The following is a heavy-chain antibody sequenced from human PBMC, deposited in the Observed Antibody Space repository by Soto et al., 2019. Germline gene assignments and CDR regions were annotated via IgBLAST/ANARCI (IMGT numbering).Heavy chain of an antibody. V-gene: IGHV5-51*01. J-gene: IGHJ4*02. CDR1: GYSFPNFW. CDR3: ATYGSGSHFDH. Sequence: GESLKTSCQGSGYSFPNFWIGWVRQMPGKGLEWMGIIYPSNSDTRYSPSFQGQVTISADKSIATAYLQWSSLKASDTAIYYRATYGSGSHFDHWGQGTLVTVSS. CDR2: IYPSNSDT. D-gene: IGHD3-10*01.